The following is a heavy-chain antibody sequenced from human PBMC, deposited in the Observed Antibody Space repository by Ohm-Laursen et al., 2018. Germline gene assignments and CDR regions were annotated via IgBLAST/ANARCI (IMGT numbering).Heavy chain of an antibody. Sequence: SLRLSCAASGLTFSSYEMSWVRQAPGKGLEWVSYISSSGTTIYYADSVKGRFTISRDNAKNALYLQMNNLRDEDTGVYYCAGAVGAALGTNLDYWGQGTLVTVSS. V-gene: IGHV3-48*03. J-gene: IGHJ4*02. CDR3: AGAVGAALGTNLDY. CDR2: ISSSGTTI. CDR1: GLTFSSYE. D-gene: IGHD6-13*01.